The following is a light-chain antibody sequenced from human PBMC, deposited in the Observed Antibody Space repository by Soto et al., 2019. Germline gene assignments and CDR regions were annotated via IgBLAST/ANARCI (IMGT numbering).Light chain of an antibody. CDR2: GAS. Sequence: EIVLTQSPGTLSLSPGERATLSCRASQSVSSSYLAWYQQKAGQAPRLLIYGASNRATGIPDRFSGSGSGTDLILTISRLEPEDFAVYYCQHYGSSWTFGQGTKVDIK. V-gene: IGKV3-20*01. J-gene: IGKJ1*01. CDR3: QHYGSSWT. CDR1: QSVSSSY.